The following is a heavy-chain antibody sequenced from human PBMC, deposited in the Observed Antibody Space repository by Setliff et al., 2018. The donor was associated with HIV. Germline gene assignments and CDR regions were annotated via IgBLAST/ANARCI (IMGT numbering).Heavy chain of an antibody. CDR1: GASISSYS. D-gene: IGHD5-18*01. Sequence: SETLSLTCTVSGASISSYSWSWIRQSPGKRLEWIGSIHSYGSTDYNPSLESRVTISVDTSKNQLSLKLRSVAAADTAVYYCARSGYRDDYDYWGQGTLVTVSS. CDR3: ARSGYRDDYDY. J-gene: IGHJ4*02. CDR2: IHSYGST. V-gene: IGHV4-59*01.